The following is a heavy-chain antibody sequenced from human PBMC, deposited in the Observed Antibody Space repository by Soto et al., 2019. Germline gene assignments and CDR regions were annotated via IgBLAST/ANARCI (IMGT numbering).Heavy chain of an antibody. CDR3: ARALGVD. CDR2: IYYSGST. J-gene: IGHJ4*02. D-gene: IGHD2-2*01. CDR1: GGSISSYY. V-gene: IGHV4-59*01. Sequence: PSETLSLTCTVSGGSISSYYWSWIRQPPGKGLEWIGYIYYSGSTNYNPSLKSRVTISVDTSKNQFSLKLSSVTAADTAVYYCARALGVDWGQGTLVTVSS.